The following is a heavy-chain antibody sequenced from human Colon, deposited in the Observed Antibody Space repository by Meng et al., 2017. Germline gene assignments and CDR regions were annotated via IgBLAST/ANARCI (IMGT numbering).Heavy chain of an antibody. Sequence: QGQLGELGGGVAQIGSALILSWATSGFTFTSHGLHWVRQAPGKGLEWVAVIWYDGSKEYYADSVKGRFTISRDDSKNTIYLQMNSLRAEDTAVYYCARCYGDWFSGDHWGRGTLVTVSS. CDR3: ARCYGDWFSGDH. D-gene: IGHD3/OR15-3a*01. J-gene: IGHJ4*01. V-gene: IGHV3-33*01. CDR2: IWYDGSKE. CDR1: GFTFTSHG.